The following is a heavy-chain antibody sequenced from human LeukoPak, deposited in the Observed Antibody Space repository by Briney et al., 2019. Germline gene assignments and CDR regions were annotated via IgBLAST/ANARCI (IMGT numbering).Heavy chain of an antibody. CDR2: ISIGDSTM. J-gene: IGHJ3*02. CDR3: ARGTNYDAFDI. Sequence: PGGSLRLSCAASGFTFSDYYMSWIRQAPGKGLEGFSYISIGDSTMYYADSVKGRFTISRDNGKNSLYLQMNSLRAEDTAVYYCARGTNYDAFDIGGQGTMVTVS. CDR1: GFTFSDYY. D-gene: IGHD5-24*01. V-gene: IGHV3-11*01.